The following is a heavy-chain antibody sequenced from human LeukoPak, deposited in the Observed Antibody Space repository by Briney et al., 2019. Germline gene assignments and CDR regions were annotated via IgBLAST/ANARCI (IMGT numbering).Heavy chain of an antibody. J-gene: IGHJ5*02. CDR3: ARCHSSSWLGNWFDP. CDR2: INHSGST. CDR1: GGSFSGYY. V-gene: IGHV4-34*01. D-gene: IGHD6-13*01. Sequence: SETLSLTCAVYGGSFSGYYWSWIRQPPGKGLEWIGEINHSGSTNYNPSLKSRVTISVDTSKNQFSLKLSSVTAAKTALYYCARCHSSSWLGNWFDPWGQGTVVTVSS.